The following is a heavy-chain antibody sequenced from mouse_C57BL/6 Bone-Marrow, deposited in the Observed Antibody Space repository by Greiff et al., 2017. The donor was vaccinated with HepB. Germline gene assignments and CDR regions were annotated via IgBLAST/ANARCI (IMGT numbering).Heavy chain of an antibody. Sequence: EVKLMESGGGLVKPGGSLKLSCAASGFTFSDYGMHWVRQAPEKGLEWVAYISSGSSTIYYADTVKGRFTISSDNAKNTLFLQMTSLRSEDTAMYYWARRATTVVANLYFDVWGTGTTVTVSS. V-gene: IGHV5-17*01. J-gene: IGHJ1*03. CDR3: ARRATTVVANLYFDV. D-gene: IGHD1-1*01. CDR1: GFTFSDYG. CDR2: ISSGSSTI.